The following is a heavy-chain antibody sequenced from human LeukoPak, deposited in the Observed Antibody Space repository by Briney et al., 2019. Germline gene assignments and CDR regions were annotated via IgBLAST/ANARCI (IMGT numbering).Heavy chain of an antibody. Sequence: PSETLSLTCAVYGGSFSDYYWSWIRQPPGKGLEWIGEINHSGSTNYNPSLKSRVTISVDTSKNQFSLKLSSVTAADTAVYYCARSVGPFDYWGQGTLVTVSS. J-gene: IGHJ4*02. D-gene: IGHD3-16*01. V-gene: IGHV4-34*01. CDR3: ARSVGPFDY. CDR1: GGSFSDYY. CDR2: INHSGST.